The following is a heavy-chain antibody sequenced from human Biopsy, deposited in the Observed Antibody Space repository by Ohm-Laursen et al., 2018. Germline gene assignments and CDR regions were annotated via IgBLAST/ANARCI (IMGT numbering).Heavy chain of an antibody. Sequence: SDTLSLTCSVSGVSMSSYYWSWIRQPPGKGLEWIGYISDSGSTSSNPSLKSRVTISVDTSKNQFSLRLNSVTAADTAVYYCARATNSTGWPYYYFYGMDVWGQGTTVTVSS. J-gene: IGHJ6*02. CDR1: GVSMSSYY. CDR2: ISDSGST. CDR3: ARATNSTGWPYYYFYGMDV. V-gene: IGHV4-59*07. D-gene: IGHD2/OR15-2a*01.